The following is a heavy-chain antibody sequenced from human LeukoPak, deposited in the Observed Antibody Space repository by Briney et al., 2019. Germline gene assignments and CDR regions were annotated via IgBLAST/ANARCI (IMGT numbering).Heavy chain of an antibody. Sequence: PSQTLSLTCTVSGGSISSGSYYWSWIRQPAGKGLEWIGRIYTSGSTNYNPSLKSRVTISVDTSKNQFSLKLSSVTAADTAVYYCARGNILTGYYPNDYWGQGTLVTVSS. CDR1: GGSISSGSYY. J-gene: IGHJ4*02. CDR2: IYTSGST. D-gene: IGHD3-9*01. V-gene: IGHV4-61*02. CDR3: ARGNILTGYYPNDY.